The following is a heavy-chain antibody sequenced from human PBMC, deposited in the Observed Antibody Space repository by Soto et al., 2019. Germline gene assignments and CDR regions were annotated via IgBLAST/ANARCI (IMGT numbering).Heavy chain of an antibody. CDR2: IYYSGST. CDR3: SIYDFGVVNHLFNS. V-gene: IGHV4-39*01. J-gene: IGHJ5*01. Sequence: VLEVIGRIYYSGSTYYSPSLKSRVTISVDTSKNQFSLKLSSVTAADTAVYYFSIYDFGVVNHLFNSWGQGT. D-gene: IGHD3-3*01.